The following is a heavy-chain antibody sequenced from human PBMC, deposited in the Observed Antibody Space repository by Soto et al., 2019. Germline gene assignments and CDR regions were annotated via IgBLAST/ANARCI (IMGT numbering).Heavy chain of an antibody. D-gene: IGHD2-2*01. V-gene: IGHV1-8*01. Sequence: PVKGSRKAVGYTFTGDVINCVRLTNGKGLEWMGWMNPNSGNTGYAQKFQGRVTMTRNTSISTAYMELSSLRSEDTAVYYCASVRRYCSSTSCYFSYPYRGQRTLVIGSS. J-gene: IGHJ4*02. CDR2: MNPNSGNT. CDR1: GYTFTGDV. CDR3: ASVRRYCSSTSCYFSYPY.